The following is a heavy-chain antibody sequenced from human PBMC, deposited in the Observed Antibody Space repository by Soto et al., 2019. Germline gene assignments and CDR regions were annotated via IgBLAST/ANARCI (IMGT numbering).Heavy chain of an antibody. CDR3: ARKVVGSTSRLSYLYSDL. CDR2: ISGGGDAT. V-gene: IGHV3-23*01. CDR1: GFTFINYA. J-gene: IGHJ2*01. D-gene: IGHD2-21*01. Sequence: EVQLLESGGDSVQPGGSVRLSCAGSGFTFINYAMNWVRQAPGKGLEWVSTISGGGDATFFADPVRGRFTFSRDNSKNTVTLQMNSLGVDDTALYYCARKVVGSTSRLSYLYSDLWGRGTMITDSS.